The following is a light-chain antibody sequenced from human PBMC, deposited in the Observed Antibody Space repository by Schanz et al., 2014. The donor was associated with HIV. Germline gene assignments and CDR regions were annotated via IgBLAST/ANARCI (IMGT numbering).Light chain of an antibody. J-gene: IGLJ2*01. CDR3: LSYDNTLSGSRI. V-gene: IGLV1-40*01. Sequence: QSVLTQPPSLSGAPGQRISLSCNGSSSNIGAGYDVHWYQHFPGTAPRLLIFDNDNRPSGVPDRISGSKSGTSASLAITGLQGDDEADYYCLSYDNTLSGSRIFGGGTKLTVL. CDR1: SSNIGAGYD. CDR2: DND.